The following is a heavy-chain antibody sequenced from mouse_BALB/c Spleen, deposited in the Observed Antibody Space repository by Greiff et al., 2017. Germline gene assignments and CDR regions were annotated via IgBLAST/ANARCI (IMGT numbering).Heavy chain of an antibody. CDR2: INPSTGYT. V-gene: IGHV1-7*01. D-gene: IGHD4-1*01. CDR3: ARNWDAWFAY. CDR1: GYTFTSYW. J-gene: IGHJ3*01. Sequence: VQLQQSGAELAKPGASVKMSCKASGYTFTSYWMHWVKQRPGQGLEWIGYINPSTGYTEYNQKFKDKATLTADKSSSTAYMQLSSLTSEDSAVYYCARNWDAWFAYWGQGTLVTVSA.